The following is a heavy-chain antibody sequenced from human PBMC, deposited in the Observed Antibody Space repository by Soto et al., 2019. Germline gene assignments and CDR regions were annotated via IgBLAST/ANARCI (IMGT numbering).Heavy chain of an antibody. D-gene: IGHD3-10*01. CDR2: IIPIFGTA. Sequence: QVQLVQSGAEVKKPGSSVKVSCKASGGTFSSYAISWVRQAPGQGLEWMGGIIPIFGTANYAQKFQGRVTITADESTSTAYMELSSLRSEDTAVYSCARGFSGRTMVPHYYGGMDVWGQGTTVTVSS. CDR1: GGTFSSYA. CDR3: ARGFSGRTMVPHYYGGMDV. V-gene: IGHV1-69*01. J-gene: IGHJ6*02.